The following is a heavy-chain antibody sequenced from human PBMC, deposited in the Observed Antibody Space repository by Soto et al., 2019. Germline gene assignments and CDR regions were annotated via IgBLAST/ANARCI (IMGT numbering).Heavy chain of an antibody. CDR2: IIPILGIA. D-gene: IGHD6-25*01. J-gene: IGHJ6*02. CDR3: AFLSAGFYAMDV. V-gene: IGHV1-69*02. CDR1: GGTFSSYT. Sequence: QVQLVQSGAEVKKPGSSVKVSCKASGGTFSSYTISWVRQAPGQGLEWMGRIIPILGIANYAQKFQGRVTITADNPTSTAYRELSSLRSEDTAVYYCAFLSAGFYAMDVWGQGTTVTVFS.